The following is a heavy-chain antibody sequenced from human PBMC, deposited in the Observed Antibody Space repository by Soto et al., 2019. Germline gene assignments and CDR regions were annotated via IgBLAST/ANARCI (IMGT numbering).Heavy chain of an antibody. V-gene: IGHV3-9*01. D-gene: IGHD3-10*01. J-gene: IGHJ4*02. CDR1: GFTFDDYA. Sequence: GGSLRLSCAASGFTFDDYAMHWVRQAPGKGLEWVSGITWNSDNVGYADSVKGRFTISRDNAKNSLYLQMNSLRPEDTALYYCVRDEGTREGYFDSWGQGTLVTVSS. CDR3: VRDEGTREGYFDS. CDR2: ITWNSDNV.